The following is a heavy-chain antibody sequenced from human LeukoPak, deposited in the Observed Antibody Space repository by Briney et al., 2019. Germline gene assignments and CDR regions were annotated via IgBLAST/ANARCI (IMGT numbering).Heavy chain of an antibody. CDR1: GDSISSYY. V-gene: IGHV4-59*01. CDR3: ARGLYDSSGYYRDDAFDI. Sequence: PSEPLSLTCTVSGDSISSYYWSWIRQPPGKGLEWIGYIYDSGSTNYNPSLKSRVTMSLDTSKNQFSLRLSSVTTADTAVYYCARGLYDSSGYYRDDAFDIWGQGTMVTVSS. J-gene: IGHJ3*02. D-gene: IGHD3-22*01. CDR2: IYDSGST.